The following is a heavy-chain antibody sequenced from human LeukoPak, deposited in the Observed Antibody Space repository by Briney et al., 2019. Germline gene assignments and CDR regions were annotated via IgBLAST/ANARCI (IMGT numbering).Heavy chain of an antibody. J-gene: IGHJ6*02. Sequence: GGSLRLSCAASGFTFSDHGMHWVRQAPGKGLEWVTVIWYDGSQKYYADSVMGRFTISRDNSKNTLYLQLNSLRTEDTALYYCARDLHYYVAMDVWGQGTTVTVSS. D-gene: IGHD3-10*02. CDR1: GFTFSDHG. V-gene: IGHV3-33*01. CDR3: ARDLHYYVAMDV. CDR2: IWYDGSQK.